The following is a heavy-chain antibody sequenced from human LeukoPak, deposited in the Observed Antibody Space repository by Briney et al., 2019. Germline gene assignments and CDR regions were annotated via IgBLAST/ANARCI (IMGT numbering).Heavy chain of an antibody. J-gene: IGHJ5*02. CDR2: INPNSGGT. V-gene: IGHV1-2*02. D-gene: IGHD5-12*01. Sequence: ASVKVSCKVSGYTLTELSMHWVRQAPGQGLEWMGWINPNSGGTNYAQKFQGRVTMTRDTSISTAYMELSRLRSDDTAVYYCARGILATILGWFDPWGQGTLVTVSS. CDR3: ARGILATILGWFDP. CDR1: GYTLTELS.